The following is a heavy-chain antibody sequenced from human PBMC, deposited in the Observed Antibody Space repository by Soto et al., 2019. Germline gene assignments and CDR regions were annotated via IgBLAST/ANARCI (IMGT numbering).Heavy chain of an antibody. D-gene: IGHD1-7*01. CDR1: GDTITSYG. J-gene: IGHJ6*02. Sequence: GASVKVSCKACGDTITSYGISWVRQAPGQGLEWMGWISAYNGNTNYAQKLQGRVTMTTDTSTSTAYMELRSLRSDDTAVYYCARDTGENWNYGRNDYYYGMDVWGQGTTVTVSS. CDR3: ARDTGENWNYGRNDYYYGMDV. V-gene: IGHV1-18*01. CDR2: ISAYNGNT.